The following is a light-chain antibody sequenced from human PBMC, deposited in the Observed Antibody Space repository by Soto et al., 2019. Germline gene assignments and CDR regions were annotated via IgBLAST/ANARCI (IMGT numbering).Light chain of an antibody. J-gene: IGKJ2*01. V-gene: IGKV3-20*01. Sequence: EIVLTQSPGTLSLSPGERATLSCRASQSISSSYLAWYQQKPGQAPRLLIYAASSRATGIPDRFSGNGSGTDFTLPISRLEPEDFAVYYCQQYGSSSYTFGQGTQLEIK. CDR2: AAS. CDR3: QQYGSSSYT. CDR1: QSISSSY.